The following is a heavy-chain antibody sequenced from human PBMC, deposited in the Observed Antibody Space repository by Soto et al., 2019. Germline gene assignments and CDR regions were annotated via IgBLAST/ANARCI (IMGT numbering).Heavy chain of an antibody. CDR1: GGSISSSSYY. CDR3: ARLPTTTKRGSYNDVPDY. J-gene: IGHJ4*02. D-gene: IGHD1-26*01. CDR2: IYYSGST. Sequence: SETLSLTCTVSGGSISSSSYYWGWIRQPPGKGLEWIGSIYYSGSTYYNPSLKSRVTISVDTSKNQFSLKLSSVTAADTAVYYCARLPTTTKRGSYNDVPDYWGQGTLVTVSS. V-gene: IGHV4-39*01.